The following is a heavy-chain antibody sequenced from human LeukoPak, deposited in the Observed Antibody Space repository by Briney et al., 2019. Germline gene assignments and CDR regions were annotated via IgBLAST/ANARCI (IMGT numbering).Heavy chain of an antibody. Sequence: GASVKVSCKASGYTFTSYGISWVRQAPGQGLEWTGWISAYNGNTNYAQKLQGRVTMTTDTSTSTAYMELRSLRSDDTAVYYCARVPYSSGWYGTYYFDYWGQGTLVTVSS. CDR2: ISAYNGNT. J-gene: IGHJ4*02. CDR1: GYTFTSYG. CDR3: ARVPYSSGWYGTYYFDY. V-gene: IGHV1-18*01. D-gene: IGHD6-19*01.